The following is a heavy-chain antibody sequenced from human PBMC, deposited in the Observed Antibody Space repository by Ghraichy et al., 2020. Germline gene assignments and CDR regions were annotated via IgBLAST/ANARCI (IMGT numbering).Heavy chain of an antibody. CDR3: ARGHGHSYGLFDY. CDR2: IWHDGGNE. D-gene: IGHD5-18*01. J-gene: IGHJ4*02. Sequence: GGSLSLSCAASGFTFSSYGMHWVRQAPGKRLEWVAVIWHDGGNEYYADSVKGRFTISRDNSKNTLCLQMSSLSAEDTALYYCARGHGHSYGLFDYWGQGTQVTVST. CDR1: GFTFSSYG. V-gene: IGHV3-33*01.